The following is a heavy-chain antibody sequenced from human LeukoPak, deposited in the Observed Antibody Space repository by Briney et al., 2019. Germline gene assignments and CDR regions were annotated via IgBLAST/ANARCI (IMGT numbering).Heavy chain of an antibody. Sequence: GESLKISCKGSGYSFTSYWIGWVRQMPGKGLEWMGIIYPDDSDTRYSPSFQGQVTISADKSISTAYLQWSSLKASDSAMYYCARSPTNYDGSGSFVWFDPWGQGTLVTVSS. V-gene: IGHV5-51*01. CDR2: IYPDDSDT. J-gene: IGHJ5*02. CDR3: ARSPTNYDGSGSFVWFDP. D-gene: IGHD3-10*01. CDR1: GYSFTSYW.